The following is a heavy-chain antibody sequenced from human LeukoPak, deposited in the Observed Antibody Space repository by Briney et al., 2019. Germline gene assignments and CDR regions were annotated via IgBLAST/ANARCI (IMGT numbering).Heavy chain of an antibody. CDR1: GGSISNYY. CDR3: AGKAAAGTSFFDY. J-gene: IGHJ4*02. Sequence: TSGTLSLTCTVYGGSISNYYWSWIRQPPGKGLEWIGYIYYSGSTNYNPSLKSRVTISVDTSKNQFSLKLRSVTAADTAVYYCAGKAAAGTSFFDYWGQGTLVTVSS. D-gene: IGHD6-13*01. CDR2: IYYSGST. V-gene: IGHV4-59*01.